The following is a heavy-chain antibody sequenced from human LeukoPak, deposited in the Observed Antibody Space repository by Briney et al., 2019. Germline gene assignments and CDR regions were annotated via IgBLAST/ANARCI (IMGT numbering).Heavy chain of an antibody. V-gene: IGHV1-69*06. CDR3: ARVGLYSGSYPYYYYYYMDV. Sequence: ASVKVSCKASGGTFSTYAINWVRQAPGQGLEWMGGIIPIFGTANYAQKFQGRVTITADKSTSTAYMELSSLRSEDTAVYYCARVGLYSGSYPYYYYYYMDVWGKGTTVTVSS. D-gene: IGHD1-26*01. J-gene: IGHJ6*03. CDR1: GGTFSTYA. CDR2: IIPIFGTA.